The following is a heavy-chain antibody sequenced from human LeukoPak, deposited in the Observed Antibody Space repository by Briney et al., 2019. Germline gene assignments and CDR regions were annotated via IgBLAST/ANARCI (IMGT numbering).Heavy chain of an antibody. CDR2: TPYDGRKE. CDR3: AKDSRYYYIDY. V-gene: IGHV3-30*02. CDR1: GFTFSSYG. Sequence: GGSLTLSCAASGFTFSSYGMHWVRQAPGKGLEWVAFTPYDGRKEYYADSVKGRFTISRDNSKNTLYLQMNSLKSEDTAVYYCAKDSRYYYIDYWGQGTLVTVSS. J-gene: IGHJ4*02. D-gene: IGHD1-14*01.